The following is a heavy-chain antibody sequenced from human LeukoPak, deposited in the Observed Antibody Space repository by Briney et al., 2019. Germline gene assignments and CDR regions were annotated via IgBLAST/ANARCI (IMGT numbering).Heavy chain of an antibody. CDR2: ISGSGGST. CDR3: AKDQGLRLGELSSFDY. J-gene: IGHJ4*02. Sequence: HSGGSLRLSCAASGFTFSSYAMSWARQAPGKGLEWVSAISGSGGSTYYADSVKGRFTISRDNSKNTLYLQMNSLRAEDTAVYYCAKDQGLRLGELSSFDYWGQGTLVTVSS. V-gene: IGHV3-23*01. CDR1: GFTFSSYA. D-gene: IGHD3-16*02.